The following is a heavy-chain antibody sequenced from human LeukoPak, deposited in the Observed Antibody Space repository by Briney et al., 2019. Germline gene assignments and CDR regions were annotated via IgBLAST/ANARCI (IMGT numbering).Heavy chain of an antibody. CDR1: GDSISSYY. CDR2: IYYSGST. V-gene: IGHV4-59*01. CDR3: ARVSGGTQDS. D-gene: IGHD3-16*01. Sequence: SETLSLTFTVSGDSISSYYWSWIRQPPGKGLEWIGYIYYSGSTNYNPSLKSRVTMSVDPSKNQFSLNLSSVTAADTAIYYCARVSGGTQDSWGQETLVTVSS. J-gene: IGHJ4*02.